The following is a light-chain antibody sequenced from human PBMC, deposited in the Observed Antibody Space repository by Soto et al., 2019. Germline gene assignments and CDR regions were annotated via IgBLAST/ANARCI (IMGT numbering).Light chain of an antibody. CDR2: DAS. V-gene: IGKV1-5*01. CDR3: QQYNSYSRT. CDR1: QGVSTW. J-gene: IGKJ1*01. Sequence: DIQMTQSPSSVSASVGDRVTITCRASQGVSTWLAWYQQKPGKAPKLLIYDASSLESGVPSRFSGSGSGTEFTLTISSLQPDDFATYYCQQYNSYSRTFGQGTKVDIK.